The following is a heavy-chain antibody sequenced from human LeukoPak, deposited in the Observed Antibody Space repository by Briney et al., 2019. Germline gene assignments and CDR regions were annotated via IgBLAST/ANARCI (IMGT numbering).Heavy chain of an antibody. CDR3: TRHSDILTGYYYAFDI. CDR2: IRSKANSYAT. J-gene: IGHJ3*02. V-gene: IGHV3-73*01. D-gene: IGHD3-9*01. CDR1: GFTLSGSA. Sequence: GGSLRLSCAASGFTLSGSAMHWVRQASGKGLEWVGRIRSKANSYATAYAASVKGRFTISRDDSKNTAYLQMNSLKTEDTAVYYCTRHSDILTGYYYAFDIWGQGTMVTVSS.